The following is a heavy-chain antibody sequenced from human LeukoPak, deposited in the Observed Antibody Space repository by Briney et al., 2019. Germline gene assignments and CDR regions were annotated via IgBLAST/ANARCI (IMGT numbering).Heavy chain of an antibody. J-gene: IGHJ3*01. CDR2: IFYSGST. Sequence: SETLSLTCTVSGGSISSGDYYWSWIRQPPGKGLEWIGYIFYSGSTYDNPSLKSRVTISVDTSTNQISLKLSSVTAADTAMYYCASPSLRRSGDDAFDVWGQGTMVTVSS. V-gene: IGHV4-30-4*01. CDR3: ASPSLRRSGDDAFDV. D-gene: IGHD3-3*01. CDR1: GGSISSGDYY.